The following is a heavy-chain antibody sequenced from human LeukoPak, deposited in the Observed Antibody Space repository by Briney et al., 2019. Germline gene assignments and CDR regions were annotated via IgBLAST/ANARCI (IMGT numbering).Heavy chain of an antibody. CDR3: AKYIAAAWTQ. CDR1: GGSFSGYY. D-gene: IGHD6-13*01. Sequence: SETLSLTCAVYGGSFSGYYWSWIRQPPGKGLEWIGEINHSGSTNYNPSLKSRVTISVDTSKNQFSLKLSSVTAADTAVYYCAKYIAAAWTQWGQGTLVTVSS. V-gene: IGHV4-34*01. CDR2: INHSGST. J-gene: IGHJ4*02.